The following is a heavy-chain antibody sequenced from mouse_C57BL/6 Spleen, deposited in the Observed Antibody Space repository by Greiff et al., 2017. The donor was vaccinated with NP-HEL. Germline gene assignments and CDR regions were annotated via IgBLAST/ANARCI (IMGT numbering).Heavy chain of an antibody. CDR2: ISSGGSYT. V-gene: IGHV5-6*01. J-gene: IGHJ4*01. CDR1: GFTFSSYG. Sequence: EVHLVESGGDLVKPGGSLKLSCAASGFTFSSYGMSWVRQTPDKRLEWVATISSGGSYTYYPDSVKGRFTISRDNAKNTLYLQMSSLKSEDTAMYYCARQDMDYWGQGTSVTVSS. CDR3: ARQDMDY.